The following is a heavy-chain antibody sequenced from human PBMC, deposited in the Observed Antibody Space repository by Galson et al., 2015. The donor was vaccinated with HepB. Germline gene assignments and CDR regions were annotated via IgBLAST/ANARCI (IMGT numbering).Heavy chain of an antibody. V-gene: IGHV5-10-1*01. D-gene: IGHD3-16*01. Sequence: QSGAEVKKPGESLRISCKGSGYSFTSYWISWVRQMPGKGLEWMGRIDPSDSYTNYSPSFQGHVTISADKSISTAYLQWSSLKASDTAMYYCARQGPEPMITFPPQHWGQGTLVTVSS. CDR1: GYSFTSYW. CDR3: ARQGPEPMITFPPQH. J-gene: IGHJ1*01. CDR2: IDPSDSYT.